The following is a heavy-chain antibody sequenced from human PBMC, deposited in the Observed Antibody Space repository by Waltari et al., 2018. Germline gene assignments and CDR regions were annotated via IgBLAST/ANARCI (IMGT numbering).Heavy chain of an antibody. CDR1: GFTFSSYS. CDR3: ARDDRSSFDY. Sequence: EVQLVESGGGLVQPGGSLRLSCAASGFTFSSYSMNWVRQAPGKGLEWVSYISSSSTIYYADSVKGRFTISRDNAKNSLYLQMNSLRAEDTAVYYCARDDRSSFDYWGQGTLVTVSS. D-gene: IGHD6-19*01. J-gene: IGHJ4*02. V-gene: IGHV3-48*01. CDR2: ISSSSTI.